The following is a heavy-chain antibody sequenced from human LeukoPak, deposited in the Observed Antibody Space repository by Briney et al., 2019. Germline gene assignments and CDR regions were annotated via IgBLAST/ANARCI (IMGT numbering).Heavy chain of an antibody. V-gene: IGHV1-8*03. D-gene: IGHD3-3*01. CDR1: GYTFTSYD. J-gene: IGHJ5*02. CDR2: MNPNSGNT. Sequence: ASVKVSCKASGYTFTSYDINWVRQATGQGLEWMGWMNPNSGNTGYAQRFQGRVTITRNTSISTAYMELSSLRSEDTAVYYCARLTDQERGYDFWSVYYPTYNWFDPWGQGTLVTVSS. CDR3: ARLTDQERGYDFWSVYYPTYNWFDP.